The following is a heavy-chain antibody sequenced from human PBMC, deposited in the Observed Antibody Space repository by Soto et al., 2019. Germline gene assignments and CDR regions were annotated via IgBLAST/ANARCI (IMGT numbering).Heavy chain of an antibody. V-gene: IGHV1-69*01. CDR1: GGTFSNDA. J-gene: IGHJ6*02. CDR2: SIPIYGTT. CDR3: ARDGMGTIVGGMDV. Sequence: QVQLVQSGAEVKNHGSSVKVSCKTSGGTFSNDAISWVRQAPGQGLEWMGGSIPIYGTTHYAQKLQDRLKLTADESMGTAYMELSSLRSDDTGVYYCARDGMGTIVGGMDVWGQGTTVTVSS. D-gene: IGHD7-27*01.